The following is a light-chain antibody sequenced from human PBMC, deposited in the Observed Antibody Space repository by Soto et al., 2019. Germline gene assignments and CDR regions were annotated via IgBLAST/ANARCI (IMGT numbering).Light chain of an antibody. Sequence: QSALTQPPSASGSPGQSVTISCTGTSSDVGGYNYVSWYQQHPGKAPKLMISEVSKRPSGVPDRFSGSKSGNTASLTVSGLQAEDEADYYCSSFAGNNNLLFGGGTKQTVL. V-gene: IGLV2-8*01. CDR1: SSDVGGYNY. CDR3: SSFAGNNNLL. J-gene: IGLJ2*01. CDR2: EVS.